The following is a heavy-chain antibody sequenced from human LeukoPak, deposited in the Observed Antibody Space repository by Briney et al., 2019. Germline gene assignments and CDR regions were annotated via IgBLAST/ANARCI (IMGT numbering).Heavy chain of an antibody. J-gene: IGHJ4*02. D-gene: IGHD3-22*01. CDR3: ARGCNYDGSGYCFFY. V-gene: IGHV1-46*01. Sequence: ASVKVPCKASGYYMHWVRQAPGQGLEWMGIINPSGGTTTYAQKFQGRLTMTRDTSTSTVYMELSSLTSEDTAVYYCARGCNYDGSGYCFFYWGQGTLVTVSS. CDR1: GYY. CDR2: INPSGGTT.